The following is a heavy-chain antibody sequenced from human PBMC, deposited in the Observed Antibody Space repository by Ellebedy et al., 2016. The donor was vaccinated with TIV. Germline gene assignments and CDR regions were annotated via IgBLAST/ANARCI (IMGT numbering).Heavy chain of an antibody. D-gene: IGHD5-24*01. CDR2: FYSSGST. J-gene: IGHJ4*02. CDR1: GESFSGYY. V-gene: IGHV4-59*01. CDR3: ARARPRPVRDGNTFYFDY. Sequence: MPSETLSLTCAVYGESFSGYYWSWIRQAPGKGLEWMGYFYSSGSTNYNPSLNSRVTISLDRSKNQFSLRLTSVTTADTAVYYCARARPRPVRDGNTFYFDYWGQGTLVTVSS.